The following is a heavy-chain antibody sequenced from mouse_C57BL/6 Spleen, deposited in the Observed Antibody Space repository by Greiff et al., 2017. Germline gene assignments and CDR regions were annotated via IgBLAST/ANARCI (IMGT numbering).Heavy chain of an antibody. CDR2: ISSGGDYT. V-gene: IGHV5-9-1*02. CDR3: TRERSTSYYFDD. D-gene: IGHD5-1*01. Sequence: EVHLVESGAGLVKPGGSLKLSCAASGFTFSSYAMSWVRQTPEKRLEWVAYISSGGDYTFYADTVKGRFTISRDNDRHTLYLQMSSLKSEDTAMYYWTRERSTSYYFDDWGQGTTLTVS. J-gene: IGHJ2*01. CDR1: GFTFSSYA.